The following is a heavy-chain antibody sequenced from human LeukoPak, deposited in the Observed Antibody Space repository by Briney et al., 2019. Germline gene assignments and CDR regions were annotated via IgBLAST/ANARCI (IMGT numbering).Heavy chain of an antibody. Sequence: SVKVSFKASGGTFSIYAISWVRQAPGQGLEWMGRIIPIFGIANYAQKFQGRVTITADKSTSTAYMELSSLRSEDTAVYYCAREVGGYFQYNGFDPWGQGTLVTVSS. D-gene: IGHD2-21*01. CDR3: AREVGGYFQYNGFDP. J-gene: IGHJ5*02. V-gene: IGHV1-69*04. CDR2: IIPIFGIA. CDR1: GGTFSIYA.